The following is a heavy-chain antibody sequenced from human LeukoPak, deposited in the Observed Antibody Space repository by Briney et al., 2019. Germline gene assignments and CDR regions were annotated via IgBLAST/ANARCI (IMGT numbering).Heavy chain of an antibody. CDR2: IVVGSGKT. V-gene: IGHV1-58*01. Sequence: GASVKVSFKGSGFTFTISALQWVRQARGQRLEWIGWIVVGSGKTNYAQKFQERVTITRDMSTSTAYMELSSLRSEDTAVYYCAAYCSSTSCSGFDLWGRGTLVTVSS. J-gene: IGHJ2*01. CDR1: GFTFTISA. CDR3: AAYCSSTSCSGFDL. D-gene: IGHD2-2*01.